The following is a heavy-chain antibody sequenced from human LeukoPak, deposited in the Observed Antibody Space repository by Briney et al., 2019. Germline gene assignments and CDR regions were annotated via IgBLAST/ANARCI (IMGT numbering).Heavy chain of an antibody. D-gene: IGHD2-8*01. V-gene: IGHV1-18*01. CDR3: ARAPVLMVYAPIDY. CDR2: ISAYNGNT. CDR1: GYTCTSYG. J-gene: IGHJ4*02. Sequence: ASVKVSCKASGYTCTSYGISWVRQAPGQGLEWMGWISAYNGNTNYAQKLQGRVTMTTDTSTSTAYMELRSLRSDDTAVYYCARAPVLMVYAPIDYWGQGTLVTVSS.